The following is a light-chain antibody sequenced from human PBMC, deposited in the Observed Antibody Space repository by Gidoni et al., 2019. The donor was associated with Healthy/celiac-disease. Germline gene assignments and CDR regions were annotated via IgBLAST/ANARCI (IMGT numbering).Light chain of an antibody. V-gene: IGKV4-1*01. CDR1: QSVLYSSNNKNY. J-gene: IGKJ2*01. CDR2: WAS. CDR3: QQYYSTPYT. Sequence: DIVMTQSPDYLAVSLGERATIDCKSSQSVLYSSNNKNYLAWYQQKPGQPPKLLIHWASTRGSGVPDRFSGSGSGTDFPLTISSLQAEDVAVYYCQQYYSTPYTFGQXTKLEIK.